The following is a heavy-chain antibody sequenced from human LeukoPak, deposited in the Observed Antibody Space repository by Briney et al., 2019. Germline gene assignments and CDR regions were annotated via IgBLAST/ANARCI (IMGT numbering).Heavy chain of an antibody. CDR3: AKGGRITMVRGIYYYMDV. CDR1: GFTFDDYT. Sequence: SGGSLRLSCAASGFTFDDYTMHWVRQAPGKGLEWVSLISWDGGSTYYADSVKGRFTISRDNSKNSLYLQMSSLRTEDTALYYCAKGGRITMVRGIYYYMDVWGKGTTVTVSS. D-gene: IGHD3-10*01. J-gene: IGHJ6*03. V-gene: IGHV3-43*01. CDR2: ISWDGGST.